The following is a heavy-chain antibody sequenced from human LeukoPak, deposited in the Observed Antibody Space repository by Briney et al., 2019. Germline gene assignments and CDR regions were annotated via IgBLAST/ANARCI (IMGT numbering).Heavy chain of an antibody. CDR3: ARTPGIAALGAFDI. J-gene: IGHJ3*02. V-gene: IGHV3-21*01. Sequence: GGSLRLSCAASGFTFSNYRMNWVRQAPGKGLEWVSSISSSSSYIYYADSVKGRFTISRDNAKNSLYLQMNSLRAEDTAVYYCARTPGIAALGAFDIWGQGTMVTVSS. D-gene: IGHD6-13*01. CDR2: ISSSSSYI. CDR1: GFTFSNYR.